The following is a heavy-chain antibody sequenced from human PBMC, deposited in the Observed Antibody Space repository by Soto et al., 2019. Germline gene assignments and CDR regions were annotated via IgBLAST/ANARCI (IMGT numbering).Heavy chain of an antibody. CDR1: GGTFSSYA. D-gene: IGHD2-2*01. CDR2: IIPISDTT. CDR3: ARSQGSSTSLEIYYYYYYGMDV. Sequence: QVQLVQSGAEVKKPGSSVKVSCKASGGTFSSYAISWVRQAPGQGLEWMGGIIPISDTTNYAQKFQGRVTITADESTSTAYRELSSLISADTAVYYCARSQGSSTSLEIYYYYYYGMDVWGQGTTVTVSS. V-gene: IGHV1-69*01. J-gene: IGHJ6*02.